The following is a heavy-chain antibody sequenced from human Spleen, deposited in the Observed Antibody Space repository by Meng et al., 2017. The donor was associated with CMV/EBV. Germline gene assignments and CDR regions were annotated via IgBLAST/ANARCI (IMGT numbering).Heavy chain of an antibody. J-gene: IGHJ4*02. CDR2: IDPNSGGT. D-gene: IGHD3-10*01. CDR3: AKGVWFGVPQDS. CDR1: GYTFTGYY. Sequence: ASVKVSCKASGYTFTGYYMHWVRQAPEQGLEWMGWIDPNSGGTKYAQKFQGRVTMTRDTSISTAYMELTSLTSDDTAVYYCAKGVWFGVPQDSWGQGTLVTVSS. V-gene: IGHV1-2*02.